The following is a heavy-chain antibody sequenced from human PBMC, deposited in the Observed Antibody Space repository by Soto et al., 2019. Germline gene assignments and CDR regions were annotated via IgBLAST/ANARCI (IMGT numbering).Heavy chain of an antibody. CDR2: IYYSGST. V-gene: IGHV4-59*01. CDR1: GGSISSYY. D-gene: IGHD3-22*01. J-gene: IGHJ3*02. CDR3: ARDGGGEGNTYYYDSSGPDAFDI. Sequence: SETLSLTCTVSGGSISSYYWSWIRQPPGKGLEWIGYIYYSGSTNYNPSLKSRVTISVDTSRNQFSLKLSSVTAADTAVYYCARDGGGEGNTYYYDSSGPDAFDIWGQGTMVTVSS.